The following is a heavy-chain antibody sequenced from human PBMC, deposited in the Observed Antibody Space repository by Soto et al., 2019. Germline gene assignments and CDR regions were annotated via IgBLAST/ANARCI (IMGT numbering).Heavy chain of an antibody. CDR3: ARGVAH. CDR2: IYYSGSP. Sequence: QVQLQESGPGLVKPSQTLSLTGTVSGGAISSGGYFWSWIRQHPGKGLEWMGYIYYSGSPSSNPSLKSRVTISVDTSKNQFSLKLSSVTAADTAVYYCARGVAHWGQGTLVTVSS. D-gene: IGHD2-15*01. CDR1: GGAISSGGYF. J-gene: IGHJ4*02. V-gene: IGHV4-31*03.